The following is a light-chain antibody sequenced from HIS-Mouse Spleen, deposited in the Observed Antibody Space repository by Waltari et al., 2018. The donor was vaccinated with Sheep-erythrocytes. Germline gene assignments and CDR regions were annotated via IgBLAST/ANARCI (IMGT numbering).Light chain of an antibody. Sequence: SSELTQPPSVSVSPGQTASITCSGAKLGDKYACWYQQKPGQSPVLVIYQDTKRPSGIPERFAGSNAGSTATLTIGGTQAMDEADYYCQAWDSSIVVFGGGTKLTVL. CDR2: QDT. CDR3: QAWDSSIVV. V-gene: IGLV3-1*01. J-gene: IGLJ2*01. CDR1: KLGDKY.